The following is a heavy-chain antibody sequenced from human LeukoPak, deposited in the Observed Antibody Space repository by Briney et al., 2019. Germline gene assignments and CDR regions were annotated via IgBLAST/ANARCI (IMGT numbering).Heavy chain of an antibody. D-gene: IGHD2-15*01. CDR1: VFTFSSYG. Sequence: GGSLRLSCAASVFTFSSYGMHWVRQAPGKGLEWVAVISYDGSNKYYADSVKGRFTISRDNSKNTLYLQMNSLRAEDTAVYYCAKPGSYCSGGSCSLFFDYWGQGTWSPSPQ. J-gene: IGHJ4*02. CDR3: AKPGSYCSGGSCSLFFDY. CDR2: ISYDGSNK. V-gene: IGHV3-30*18.